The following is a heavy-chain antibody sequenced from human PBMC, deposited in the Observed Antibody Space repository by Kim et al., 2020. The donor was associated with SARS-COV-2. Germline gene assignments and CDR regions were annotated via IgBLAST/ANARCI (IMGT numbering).Heavy chain of an antibody. CDR3: ARHGQLWGWYFDL. D-gene: IGHD5-18*01. V-gene: IGHV4-59*08. Sequence: YNPSLKSRVTISVDTSKNQFSLKLSSVTAADTAVYYCARHGQLWGWYFDLWGRGTLVTVSS. J-gene: IGHJ2*01.